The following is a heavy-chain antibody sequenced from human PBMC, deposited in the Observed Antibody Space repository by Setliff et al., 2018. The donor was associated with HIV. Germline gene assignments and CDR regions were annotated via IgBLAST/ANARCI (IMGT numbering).Heavy chain of an antibody. Sequence: ASVKVSCKASGYTFSDYYLLWVRQAPGQGLEWMGWIHGNSGATNYAQKFRGRVTMTRDTSTYTAYMELTRLRSDDTAVYSCARGGDDSGPGTWTFDFWGQGALVTVSS. CDR2: IHGNSGAT. CDR1: GYTFSDYY. J-gene: IGHJ4*02. CDR3: ARGGDDSGPGTWTFDF. D-gene: IGHD3-10*01. V-gene: IGHV1-2*02.